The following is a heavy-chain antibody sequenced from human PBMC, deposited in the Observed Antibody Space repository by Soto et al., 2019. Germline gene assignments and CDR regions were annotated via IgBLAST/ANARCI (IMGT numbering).Heavy chain of an antibody. V-gene: IGHV3-23*01. Sequence: GGSLRLSCAASGFTFSSYAMSWVRQAPGKGLEWVSAISGSGGSTYYADSVKGRFTISRDNSKNTLYLQMNSLRAEDTAVYYCANDYGDFYYYYGMDVWGQGTTVTVSS. CDR3: ANDYGDFYYYYGMDV. D-gene: IGHD4-17*01. CDR2: ISGSGGST. CDR1: GFTFSSYA. J-gene: IGHJ6*02.